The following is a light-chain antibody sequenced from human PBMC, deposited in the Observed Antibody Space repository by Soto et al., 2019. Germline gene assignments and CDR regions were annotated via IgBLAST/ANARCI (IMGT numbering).Light chain of an antibody. Sequence: IPMTQSPWSRAAPSGRASQSACPASQAVSTWLAWYQQQPGGAPKLLIYAASTLQSGVPSRFSGSGSGTDFTLTIRSLQPEDFATYYCQKGASFPRTFGGGTKVDIK. CDR3: QKGASFPRT. V-gene: IGKV1-12*01. CDR1: QAVSTW. CDR2: AAS. J-gene: IGKJ4*01.